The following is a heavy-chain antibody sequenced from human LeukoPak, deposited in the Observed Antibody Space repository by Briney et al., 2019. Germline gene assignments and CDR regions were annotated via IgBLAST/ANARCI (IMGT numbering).Heavy chain of an antibody. V-gene: IGHV3-48*01. J-gene: IGHJ4*02. CDR3: ARDGFLEWLLYSYYFDY. CDR2: ISSGSSTM. D-gene: IGHD3-3*01. CDR1: GFTFSSYA. Sequence: GGSLRLSCAASGFTFSSYAMNWVRQAPGKGLEWVSYISSGSSTMNYADSVKGRFTISRDNAKNSLYLQMNSLRVEDTAVYYCARDGFLEWLLYSYYFDYWGQGALVTVSS.